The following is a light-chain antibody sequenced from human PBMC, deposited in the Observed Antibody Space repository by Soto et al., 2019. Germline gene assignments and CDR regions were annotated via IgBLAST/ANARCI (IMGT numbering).Light chain of an antibody. J-gene: IGKJ1*01. CDR3: QQYGSSAPTT. Sequence: EIVMTQYPATLSVSPGERASLSCRASQSVSSNLAWYQQKPGHAPRLLIYGASIRATGIPDRFSGSGSGTEFTLIISRLEHEDFAVYYCQQYGSSAPTTFGQGTKVDNK. CDR2: GAS. V-gene: IGKV3-20*01. CDR1: QSVSSN.